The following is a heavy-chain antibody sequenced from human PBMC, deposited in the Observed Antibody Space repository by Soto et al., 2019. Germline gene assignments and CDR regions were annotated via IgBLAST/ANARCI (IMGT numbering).Heavy chain of an antibody. Sequence: GESLKISCKGSGYSFTSYWIGWVRQMPGKGLEWMGIIYPGDSDTRYSPSFQGQVTISADKSISTAYLQWSSRKASDTAMYYCTRLDVEFWGGYLSYWGQGTMVPVPQ. D-gene: IGHD3-3*01. V-gene: IGHV5-51*01. CDR2: IYPGDSDT. CDR1: GYSFTSYW. CDR3: TRLDVEFWGGYLSY. J-gene: IGHJ4*02.